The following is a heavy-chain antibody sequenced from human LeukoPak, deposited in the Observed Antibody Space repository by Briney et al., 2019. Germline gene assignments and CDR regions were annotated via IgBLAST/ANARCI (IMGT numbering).Heavy chain of an antibody. CDR1: GFTFSSYS. J-gene: IGHJ4*02. CDR3: ARDSPEWELPLFS. D-gene: IGHD1-26*01. CDR2: VSSSSSYI. Sequence: AGGSLRLSCAASGFTFSSYSMNWVRQAPGKGLEWVSSVSSSSSYIYYADSVKGRFTIFRDNAKNSLYLQMNSLRAEDTAVYYCARDSPEWELPLFSWGQGTLVTVPS. V-gene: IGHV3-21*01.